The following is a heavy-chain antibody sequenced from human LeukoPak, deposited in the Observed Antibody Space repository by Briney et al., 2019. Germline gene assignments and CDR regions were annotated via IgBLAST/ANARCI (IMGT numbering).Heavy chain of an antibody. CDR2: IYPGDSDT. CDR1: GYSFTTYW. V-gene: IGHV5-51*01. Sequence: GESLKISCKGSGYSFTTYWIGWVRQLPGKGLEWMGIIYPGDSDTRYSPSFQGQVTISADKSVTTAYLQWSSLKASDTAMYYCAKRIDYGDYFDYWGQGTLVTVSS. J-gene: IGHJ4*02. D-gene: IGHD4-17*01. CDR3: AKRIDYGDYFDY.